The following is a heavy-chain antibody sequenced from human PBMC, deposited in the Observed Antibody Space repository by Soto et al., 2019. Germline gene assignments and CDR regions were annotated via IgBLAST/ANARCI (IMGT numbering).Heavy chain of an antibody. CDR3: ARAGSGSSGWYGEYYFDY. CDR1: GFTFSSYG. D-gene: IGHD6-19*01. V-gene: IGHV3-33*01. Sequence: GGSLRLSCAASGFTFSSYGMHWVRQAPGKGLEWVAVIWYDGSNKYYADSVKGRFTISRDNSKNTLYLQMNSLRAEDTAVYYCARAGSGSSGWYGEYYFDYWGQEPWSPSPQ. CDR2: IWYDGSNK. J-gene: IGHJ4*01.